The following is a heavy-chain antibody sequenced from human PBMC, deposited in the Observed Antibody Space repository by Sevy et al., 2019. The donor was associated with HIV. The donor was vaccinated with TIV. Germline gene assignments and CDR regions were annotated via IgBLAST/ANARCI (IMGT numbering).Heavy chain of an antibody. CDR2: ISEGGKNT. V-gene: IGHV3-23*01. J-gene: IGHJ4*02. CDR1: GFTFSSHD. Sequence: GGSLRLSCTASGFTFSSHDMVWVRQAPGKGLEWVSGISEGGKNTYYADSVKDRFTFSRHDSKMTVYLQMNSLRDDDTARYYCAREREADYSSWDLDFWGQGTLVTVSS. D-gene: IGHD6-13*01. CDR3: AREREADYSSWDLDF.